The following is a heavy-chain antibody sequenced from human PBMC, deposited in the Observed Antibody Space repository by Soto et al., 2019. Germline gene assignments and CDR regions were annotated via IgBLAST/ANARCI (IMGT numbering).Heavy chain of an antibody. V-gene: IGHV3-23*01. D-gene: IGHD1-1*01. J-gene: IGHJ4*02. CDR3: ARPTGTTNYWKIYFDH. CDR2: ISGLGENT. CDR1: GFTFSNYA. Sequence: GGSLRLSCAASGFTFSNYAMIWVRQAPGKGLEWVSSISGLGENTYYADSVKDRFAISRDSSNNTLFLQMNSLRAEDTAVYYCARPTGTTNYWKIYFDHWGQGALVTVSS.